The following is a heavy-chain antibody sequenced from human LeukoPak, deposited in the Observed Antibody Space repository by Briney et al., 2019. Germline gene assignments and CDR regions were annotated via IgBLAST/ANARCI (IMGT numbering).Heavy chain of an antibody. CDR1: GGSISSNY. J-gene: IGHJ4*02. V-gene: IGHV4-59*13. D-gene: IGHD5-24*01. CDR3: ARDRMATGN. Sequence: SETLSLTCTVSGGSISSNYWSWIRQPPGKGLEWIGYIYYSGSTNYNPSLKSRVTISVDTSKNQFSLKLSSVTAADTAVYYCARDRMATGNWGQGTLVTVSS. CDR2: IYYSGST.